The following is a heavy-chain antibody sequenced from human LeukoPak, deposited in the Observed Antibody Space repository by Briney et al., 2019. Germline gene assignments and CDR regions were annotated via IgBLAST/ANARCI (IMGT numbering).Heavy chain of an antibody. J-gene: IGHJ6*03. D-gene: IGHD5-12*01. CDR1: GGSISSYY. CDR3: ARLYSGYVGYYMDV. Sequence: SETLSLTCTVSGGSISSYYWSWIRQPPGKGLEWIGYIYTSGSTNYNPSLKSRVTISVDTSKNQFSLKLSSVTAADTAVYYCARLYSGYVGYYMDVWGQGTTVTVSS. CDR2: IYTSGST. V-gene: IGHV4-4*09.